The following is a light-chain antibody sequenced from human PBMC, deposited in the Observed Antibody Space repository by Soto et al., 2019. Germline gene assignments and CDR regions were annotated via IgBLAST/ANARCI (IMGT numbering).Light chain of an antibody. J-gene: IGKJ1*01. CDR2: GAS. CDR3: QQYNNWPLT. V-gene: IGKV3-15*01. Sequence: EIVMTQAQSTLSVSPGERATLSCRARQSVSSNLAWYQQKPGQAPRLLIYGASNRATGIPARISGSGSGTEFTLTISSLQSEDFAVYYCQQYNNWPLTFGQGTKVDSK. CDR1: QSVSSN.